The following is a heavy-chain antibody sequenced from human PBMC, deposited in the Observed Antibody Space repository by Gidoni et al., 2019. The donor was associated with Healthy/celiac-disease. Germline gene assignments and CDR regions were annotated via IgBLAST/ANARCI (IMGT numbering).Heavy chain of an antibody. CDR2: MNPNSGNT. CDR1: GYTFTSYD. J-gene: IGHJ6*02. Sequence: QVQLVQSGAEVKKPGASVKVSCKAYGYTFTSYDINWVRQATGQGLEWMGWMNPNSGNTGYAQKFQGRVTMTRNTSISTAYMELSSLRSEDTAVYYCASSRQQLVLNYYGMDVWGQGTTVTVSS. D-gene: IGHD6-6*01. V-gene: IGHV1-8*01. CDR3: ASSRQQLVLNYYGMDV.